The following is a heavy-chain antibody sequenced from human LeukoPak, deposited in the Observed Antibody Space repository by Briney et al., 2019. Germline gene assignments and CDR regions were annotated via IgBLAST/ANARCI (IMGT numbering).Heavy chain of an antibody. CDR2: ISYDESNK. CDR3: ARDRHSSGWYFDY. Sequence: GGSLRLSCAASGFTFSSYAMHWVRQAPGKGLEWVAVISYDESNKYYADSVKGRFTISRDNSKNTLYLQMNSLRAEDTAVYYCARDRHSSGWYFDYWGQGTLVTVSS. CDR1: GFTFSSYA. V-gene: IGHV3-30-3*01. D-gene: IGHD6-19*01. J-gene: IGHJ4*02.